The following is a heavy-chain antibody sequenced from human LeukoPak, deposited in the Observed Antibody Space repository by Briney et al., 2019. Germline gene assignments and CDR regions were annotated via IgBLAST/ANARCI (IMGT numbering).Heavy chain of an antibody. CDR1: GGSISSYY. D-gene: IGHD4-23*01. J-gene: IGHJ5*02. CDR3: AYRSYGGDFDP. Sequence: PSETLSLTCTVSGGSISSYYWSWIRQPPGKGLEWIGSIYYSGSTYYNPSLKSRVTISVDTSKNQFSLKLSSVTAADTAVYYCAYRSYGGDFDPWGQGTLVTVSS. V-gene: IGHV4-59*04. CDR2: IYYSGST.